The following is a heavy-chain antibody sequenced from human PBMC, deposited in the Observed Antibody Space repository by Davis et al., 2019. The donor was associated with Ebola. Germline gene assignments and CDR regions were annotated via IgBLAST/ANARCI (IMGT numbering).Heavy chain of an antibody. CDR2: IYPGDSDT. J-gene: IGHJ4*02. V-gene: IGHV5-51*01. CDR3: ARRVSAMVTGDYFDY. D-gene: IGHD5-18*01. CDR1: GYSFTSYW. Sequence: GESLKISCKGSGYSFTSYWIGWVRQMPGKGLEWMGIIYPGDSDTRYSPSFQGQVTISADKSISTAYLQWSSLKASDTAMYYCARRVSAMVTGDYFDYWGQGTLVTVSS.